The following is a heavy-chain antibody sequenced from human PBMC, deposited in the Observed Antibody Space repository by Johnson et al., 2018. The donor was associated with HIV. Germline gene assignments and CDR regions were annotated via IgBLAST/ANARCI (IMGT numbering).Heavy chain of an antibody. CDR2: ISWNSGSI. CDR3: AKDKRESFDI. V-gene: IGHV3-9*01. Sequence: VQLVESGGGLVQPGGSLRLSCAASGFTFDDYAMHWVRQAPGKGLEWVSGISWNSGSIGYADSVKGRFTISRDNAKNSLYLQMNSLRAEDTALYYCAKDKRESFDIWGQGTMVTVSS. D-gene: IGHD3-10*01. CDR1: GFTFDDYA. J-gene: IGHJ3*02.